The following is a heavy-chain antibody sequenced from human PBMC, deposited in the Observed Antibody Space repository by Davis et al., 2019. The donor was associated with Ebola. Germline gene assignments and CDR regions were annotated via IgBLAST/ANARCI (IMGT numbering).Heavy chain of an antibody. V-gene: IGHV3-73*01. CDR1: GFTFSGSA. D-gene: IGHD6-19*01. CDR2: IRSKANSYAT. CDR3: SSSGDAFDI. Sequence: GESLKISCAASGFTFSGSAMHWVRQASGKGLEWVGRIRSKANSYATAYAASVKGRFTISRDDSKNTAYLQMNSLKTEDTAVYYCSSSGDAFDIWGQGTMVTVSS. J-gene: IGHJ3*02.